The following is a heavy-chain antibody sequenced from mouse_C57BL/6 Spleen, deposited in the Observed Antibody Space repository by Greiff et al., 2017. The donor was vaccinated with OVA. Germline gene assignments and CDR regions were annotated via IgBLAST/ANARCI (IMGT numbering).Heavy chain of an antibody. V-gene: IGHV1-19*01. CDR2: INPYNGGT. D-gene: IGHD1-1*01. CDR1: GYTFTDYY. CDR3: ARHRYYGSSYWYFDV. Sequence: VQLKQSGPVLVKPGASVKMSCKASGYTFTDYYMNWVKQSHGKSLEWIGVINPYNGGTSYNQKFKGKATLTVDKSSSTAYMELNSLTSEDSAVYYCARHRYYGSSYWYFDVWGTGTTVTVSS. J-gene: IGHJ1*03.